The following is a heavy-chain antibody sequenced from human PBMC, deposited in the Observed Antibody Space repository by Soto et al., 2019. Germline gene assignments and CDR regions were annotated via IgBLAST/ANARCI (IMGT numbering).Heavy chain of an antibody. CDR1: GFTFSSYA. J-gene: IGHJ3*02. CDR2: ISYDGSNK. V-gene: IGHV3-30-3*01. Sequence: QVQLVESGGGVVQPGSSLRLSCAACGFTFSSYAMHWVRQAPGKGLEWVAVISYDGSNKYYADSVKGRFTISRDNSKNTLYLQMNSLRAEDTAVYYCARPDQKDSSGYYFEGDAFDIWGQGTMVTVSS. D-gene: IGHD3-22*01. CDR3: ARPDQKDSSGYYFEGDAFDI.